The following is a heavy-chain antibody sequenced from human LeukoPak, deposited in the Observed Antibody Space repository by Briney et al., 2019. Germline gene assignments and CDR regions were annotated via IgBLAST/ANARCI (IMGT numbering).Heavy chain of an antibody. J-gene: IGHJ4*02. D-gene: IGHD3-22*01. V-gene: IGHV4-39*01. CDR2: ISYSGST. CDR1: GGSTSSTTYY. Sequence: SETLSLSCSVSGGSTSSTTYYWGWIRQPPGTGREWIGSISYSGSTYYYPSLKSRVTISVDTSKNQFSLRLRSVTVADTAVYYCAKRGRTNSSGYYYPFDYWGQGNLVTVSS. CDR3: AKRGRTNSSGYYYPFDY.